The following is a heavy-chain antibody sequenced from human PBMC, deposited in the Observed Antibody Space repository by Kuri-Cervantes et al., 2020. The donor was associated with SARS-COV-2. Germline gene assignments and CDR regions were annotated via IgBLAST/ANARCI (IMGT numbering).Heavy chain of an antibody. Sequence: GESLKTSCASSGFTFSSYWMHWVRQAPGKGLVWVSRINSDGSSTSYADSVKGRFTISRDNAKNTLYLQMNSLRAEDTAVYYCAREYYDFWSGYYYGMDVWGQGTTVTVSS. J-gene: IGHJ6*02. CDR3: AREYYDFWSGYYYGMDV. CDR1: GFTFSSYW. V-gene: IGHV3-74*01. D-gene: IGHD3-3*01. CDR2: INSDGSST.